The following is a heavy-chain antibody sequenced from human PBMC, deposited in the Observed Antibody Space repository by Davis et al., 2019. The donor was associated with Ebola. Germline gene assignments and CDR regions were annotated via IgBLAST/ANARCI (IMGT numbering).Heavy chain of an antibody. V-gene: IGHV3-33*06. Sequence: GESLKISCTDSVITFSSYAMTWVRQAPGKGLEWVAVIWYDGSNKYYADSVKGRFTISRDNSKNTLYLQMNSLRAEDTAVYYCAKDWGYDWGVDYWGQGTPVTVSS. CDR1: VITFSSYA. CDR2: IWYDGSNK. J-gene: IGHJ4*02. CDR3: AKDWGYDWGVDY. D-gene: IGHD5-12*01.